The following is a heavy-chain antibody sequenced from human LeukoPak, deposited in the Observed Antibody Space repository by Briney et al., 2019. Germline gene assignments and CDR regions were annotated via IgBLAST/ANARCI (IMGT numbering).Heavy chain of an antibody. CDR3: ARRGISSSLTPALDY. CDR1: GGSNSNYY. D-gene: IGHD6-6*01. J-gene: IGHJ4*02. CDR2: IYYTGNT. Sequence: PSETLSLTCTVSGGSNSNYYWNWIRQPPGKGLEWIGYIYYTGNTNYNPSLKSRVTISVDTSKNQFSLKLSSVTAADTAVYYCARRGISSSLTPALDYWGQGTLVTVSS. V-gene: IGHV4-59*08.